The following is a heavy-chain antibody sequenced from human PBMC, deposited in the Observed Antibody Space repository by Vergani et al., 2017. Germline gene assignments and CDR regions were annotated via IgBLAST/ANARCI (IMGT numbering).Heavy chain of an antibody. CDR2: IQKDGIDK. V-gene: IGHV3-30*02. CDR1: GFPFSTYG. J-gene: IGHJ4*02. CDR3: VKDHPVFDE. Sequence: VNLLESGGGLVQPGGSVRLSCAASGFPFSTYGMHWVRQAPGKGLEWVAFIQKDGIDKFYADSVRGRFTISRDISKNTLYLEMNSLSAEDTALYHCVKDHPVFDEWGRGTLVSVS.